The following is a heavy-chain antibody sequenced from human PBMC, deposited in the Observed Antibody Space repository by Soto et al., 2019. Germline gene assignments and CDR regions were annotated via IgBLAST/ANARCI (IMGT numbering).Heavy chain of an antibody. V-gene: IGHV1-69*02. CDR3: AIGKYYYDSSGYPY. Sequence: GASVKVSCKASGGTFSSYTISWARQATGQGLEWMGRIIPILGIANYAQKFQGRVTITADKSTSTAYMELSSLRSEDTAVYYCAIGKYYYDSSGYPYWGQGTLVTVSS. D-gene: IGHD3-22*01. CDR1: GGTFSSYT. J-gene: IGHJ4*02. CDR2: IIPILGIA.